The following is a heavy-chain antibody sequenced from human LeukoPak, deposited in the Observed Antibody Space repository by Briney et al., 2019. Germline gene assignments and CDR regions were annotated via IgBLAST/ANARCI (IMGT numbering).Heavy chain of an antibody. Sequence: GGSLRLSCEASKFTFSSYAIHWVRQAPGKGLEWVSIISHDGSYKYYTDSVKGRFTISRDNSKNTLYLQMNSLRAEDTAVYYCAKDRYGSGSYLDYWGQGALVTVSS. CDR2: ISHDGSYK. V-gene: IGHV3-30*04. CDR3: AKDRYGSGSYLDY. D-gene: IGHD3-10*01. J-gene: IGHJ4*02. CDR1: KFTFSSYA.